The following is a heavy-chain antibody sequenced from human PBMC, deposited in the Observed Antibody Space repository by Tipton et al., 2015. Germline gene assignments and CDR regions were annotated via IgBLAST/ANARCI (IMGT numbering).Heavy chain of an antibody. CDR3: ARRLPYFEWSKVYYFDY. CDR2: IYPSDSTT. Sequence: VQLVQSGAEVKKPGESLRVSCQSSGYSFNTHWIGWVRQMPGKGLEWMGIIYPSDSTTRYSPSFQGQVTFSVDKSINTAYLQWSSLKASDTAVYYCARRLPYFEWSKVYYFDYWGQGSPVTVSP. CDR1: GYSFNTHW. D-gene: IGHD3-9*01. V-gene: IGHV5-51*01. J-gene: IGHJ4*02.